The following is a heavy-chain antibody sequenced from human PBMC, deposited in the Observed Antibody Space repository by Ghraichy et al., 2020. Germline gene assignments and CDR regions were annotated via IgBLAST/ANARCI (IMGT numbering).Heavy chain of an antibody. J-gene: IGHJ6*02. Sequence: GESLNISCAASGFTVSSNDMSWVRQAPGKGLEWVAVTYSGGSKNYAEAVKGGFTISRDNSTNTLYLQLNSLRAEDTAVYYCARDLGYLSGMDVWGQGTTVTVSS. V-gene: IGHV3-53*01. D-gene: IGHD2-2*03. CDR2: TYSGGSK. CDR1: GFTVSSND. CDR3: ARDLGYLSGMDV.